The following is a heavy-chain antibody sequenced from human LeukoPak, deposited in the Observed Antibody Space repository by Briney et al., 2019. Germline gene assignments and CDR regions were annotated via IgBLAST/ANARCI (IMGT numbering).Heavy chain of an antibody. V-gene: IGHV3-7*01. CDR2: ISQDGRTK. J-gene: IGHJ4*02. Sequence: GGSLRLSCAASGFTFTTYYMTWVRQAPGKGLEWLANISQDGRTKYYAVSVEGRFAISRDNAINSVFLQMNSVRAEDTAVYYCARENWSNDYWGQGTLVTVSS. CDR3: ARENWSNDY. D-gene: IGHD1-1*01. CDR1: GFTFTTYY.